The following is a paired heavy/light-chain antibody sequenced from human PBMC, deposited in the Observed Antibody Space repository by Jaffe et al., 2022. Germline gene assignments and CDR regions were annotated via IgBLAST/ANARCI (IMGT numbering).Light chain of an antibody. CDR1: QSVSSSY. V-gene: IGKV3-20*01. Sequence: EIVLTQSPGTLSLSPGERATLSCRASQSVSSSYLAWYQQKPGQAPRLLIYGASSRATGIPDRFSGSGSGTDFTLTISRLEPEDFAVYYCQQYGSSPPMYSFGQGTKLEIK. J-gene: IGKJ2*03. CDR3: QQYGSSPPMYS. CDR2: GAS.
Heavy chain of an antibody. J-gene: IGHJ4*02. CDR1: GYSFTSYW. CDR2: MYPADSNT. D-gene: IGHD3-16*01. V-gene: IGHV5-51*01. CDR3: VRHARAADTGKYYFDY. Sequence: EVQLVQSGAEVKKPGESLKISCKGSGYSFTSYWIGWVRQMPGKGLEWMGIMYPADSNTRYSPSFQGQVTMSADKSISTAYLQWSSLKASDTAMYYCVRHARAADTGKYYFDYWGQGTLVTVSS.